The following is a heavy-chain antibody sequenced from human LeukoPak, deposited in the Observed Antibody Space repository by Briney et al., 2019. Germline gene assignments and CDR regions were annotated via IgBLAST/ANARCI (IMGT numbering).Heavy chain of an antibody. CDR2: IYSGGST. V-gene: IGHV3-53*01. J-gene: IGHJ6*04. CDR1: GFTVSSNY. CDR3: ARDGYYCSGGSCYDGMDV. Sequence: GGSLRLSCAASGFTVSSNYMSWVRQAPGKRLEWVSVIYSGGSTYYADSVKGRFTISRDNSKNTLYLQMNSLRAEDTAVYYCARDGYYCSGGSCYDGMDVWGKGTTVTVSS. D-gene: IGHD2-15*01.